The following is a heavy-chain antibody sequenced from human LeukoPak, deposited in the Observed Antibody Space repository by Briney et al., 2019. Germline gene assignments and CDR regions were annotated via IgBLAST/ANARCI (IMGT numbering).Heavy chain of an antibody. J-gene: IGHJ4*02. CDR1: GYTFTSYD. CDR3: TRGTRIAVAGTSQRKKFDY. D-gene: IGHD6-19*01. Sequence: GASVKVSCKASGYTFTSYDINWVRQATGQGPEWLGWMNPNSGNTGYAQKFQGRVTITRSTSIDTAYMELSSLRSEDAAVYYCTRGTRIAVAGTSQRKKFDYWGQGTLVTVSS. CDR2: MNPNSGNT. V-gene: IGHV1-8*01.